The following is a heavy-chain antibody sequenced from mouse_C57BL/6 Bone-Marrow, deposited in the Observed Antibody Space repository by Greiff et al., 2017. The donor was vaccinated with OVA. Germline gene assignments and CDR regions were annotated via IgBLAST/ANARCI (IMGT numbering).Heavy chain of an antibody. J-gene: IGHJ3*01. Sequence: EVKLMESGPGMVKPSQSLSLTCTVTGYSITSGYDWHWIRHFPGNKLEWMGYISYSGSTNYNPSLKSRISITHDTSKNHFFLKLNSVTTEDTATYYCARDGSSYGFAYWGQGTLVTVSA. CDR1: GYSITSGYD. CDR2: ISYSGST. D-gene: IGHD1-1*01. V-gene: IGHV3-1*01. CDR3: ARDGSSYGFAY.